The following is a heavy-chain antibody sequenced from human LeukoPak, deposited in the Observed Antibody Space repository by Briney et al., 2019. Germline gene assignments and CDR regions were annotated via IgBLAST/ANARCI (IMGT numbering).Heavy chain of an antibody. CDR3: ASEYGSGGYYIAAFDI. CDR1: GGTFSSYA. Sequence: GASVKVSCKASGGTFSSYAISWVRQAPGQGLEWMGGFIPIFGTANYAQKFQGRVTITADKSTSTAYMELSSLRSEDTAVYYCASEYGSGGYYIAAFDIWGQGTMVTVSS. J-gene: IGHJ3*02. CDR2: FIPIFGTA. V-gene: IGHV1-69*06. D-gene: IGHD3-10*01.